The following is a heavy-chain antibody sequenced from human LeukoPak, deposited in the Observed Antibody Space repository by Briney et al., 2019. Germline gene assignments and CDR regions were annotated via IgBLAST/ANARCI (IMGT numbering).Heavy chain of an antibody. Sequence: PSETPTLTCTVSGGSMSISSYYWGWIRQSPGKGLEWIGSIYYSGANHYNPSLKSRFTMSVDTSKNQFSVKLTSVTATDTAVYYCVRVRGYWLVRGYLDYWGYGTQVTVSS. J-gene: IGHJ4*03. V-gene: IGHV4-39*02. CDR2: IYYSGAN. CDR3: VRVRGYWLVRGYLDY. CDR1: GGSMSISSYY. D-gene: IGHD6-19*01.